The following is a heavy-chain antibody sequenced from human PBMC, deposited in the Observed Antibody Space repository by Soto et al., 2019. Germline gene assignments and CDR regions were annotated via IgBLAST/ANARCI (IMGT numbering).Heavy chain of an antibody. CDR1: GFSLRNARMG. Sequence: VTLKESGPVLVKPTETLTLTCTVSGFSLRNARMGVSWIRQPPGTALDWLAHIFSHDEKSYSTSLKSTLTICNDTTKSQVVITMNNMDNVDTTTYYCARIGYSYGSSWFDPWGKGTLVTVSS. V-gene: IGHV2-26*01. J-gene: IGHJ5*02. CDR3: ARIGYSYGSSWFDP. CDR2: IFSHDEK. D-gene: IGHD5-18*01.